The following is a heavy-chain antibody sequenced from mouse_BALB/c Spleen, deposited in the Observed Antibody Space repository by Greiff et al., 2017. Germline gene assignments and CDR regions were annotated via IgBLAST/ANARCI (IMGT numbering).Heavy chain of an antibody. J-gene: IGHJ2*01. D-gene: IGHD1-1*01. CDR1: GYSITSDYA. Sequence: EVKLMESGPGLVKPSQSLSLTCTVTGYSITSDYAWNWIRQFPGNKLEWMGYISYSGSTSYNPSLKSRISITRDTSKNQFFLQLNSVTTEDTATYYCARSPTVVPFDYWGQGTTLTVSS. V-gene: IGHV3-2*02. CDR2: ISYSGST. CDR3: ARSPTVVPFDY.